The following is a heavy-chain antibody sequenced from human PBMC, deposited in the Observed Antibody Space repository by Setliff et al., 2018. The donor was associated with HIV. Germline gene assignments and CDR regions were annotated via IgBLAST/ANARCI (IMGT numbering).Heavy chain of an antibody. CDR3: ARDKGSIAVAVDY. CDR1: GFTFNTYW. CDR2: IKQDGSEK. V-gene: IGHV3-7*01. Sequence: GGSLRLSCTASGFTFNTYWMSWVRQAPGKGLEWVANIKQDGSEKYYVDSVKGRFTLSRDNSKSSLFLQMNSLRAEDTAVYYCARDKGSIAVAVDYWGQGTLVTVSS. J-gene: IGHJ4*02. D-gene: IGHD6-19*01.